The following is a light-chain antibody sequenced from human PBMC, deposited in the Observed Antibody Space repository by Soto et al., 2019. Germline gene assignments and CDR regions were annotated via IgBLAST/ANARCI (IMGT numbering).Light chain of an antibody. Sequence: IQMTQSPSSVSASVGDRVTITCRASQAIDSWLAWYQQKPGEAPKLLIFTGSLLHSGVPPRFSGSGSGTDFTLTVNRLEPEDFAVYYCQQYGSLPFTLGQGTRLEIK. CDR3: QQYGSLPFT. CDR1: QAIDSW. J-gene: IGKJ5*01. V-gene: IGKV1-12*01. CDR2: TGS.